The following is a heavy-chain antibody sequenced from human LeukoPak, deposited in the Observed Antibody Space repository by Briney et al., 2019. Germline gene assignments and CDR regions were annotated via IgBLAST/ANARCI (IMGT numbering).Heavy chain of an antibody. Sequence: ASVKVSCKASGYTFTNYGISWVRQATGRGLEWMGWISPYNGNEDYAQKLQGRVTMTTDTSTTTAYMELRSLRSDDTAVYYCARGWLQPYWYVDLWGRGTLVTVPS. V-gene: IGHV1-18*01. CDR3: ARGWLQPYWYVDL. J-gene: IGHJ2*01. CDR2: ISPYNGNE. D-gene: IGHD5-24*01. CDR1: GYTFTNYG.